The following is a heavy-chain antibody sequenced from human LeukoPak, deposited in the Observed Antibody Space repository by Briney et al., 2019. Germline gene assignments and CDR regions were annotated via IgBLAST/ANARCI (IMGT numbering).Heavy chain of an antibody. V-gene: IGHV3-48*03. CDR1: GFTFSSYE. J-gene: IGHJ4*02. D-gene: IGHD4-17*01. CDR3: ARDNDYGDYLVY. CDR2: ISSSGSTI. Sequence: PGGSLRLSCAASGFTFSSYEMNWVRHAPGKGLEWVSYISSSGSTIYYADSVKGRFTISRDNAKNSLYLQMNSLRAEDRAVYYCARDNDYGDYLVYWGQGTLVTVSS.